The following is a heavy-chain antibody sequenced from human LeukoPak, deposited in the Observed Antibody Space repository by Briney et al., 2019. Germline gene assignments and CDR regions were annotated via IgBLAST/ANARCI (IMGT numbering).Heavy chain of an antibody. J-gene: IGHJ3*02. Sequence: SETLSLTCTVSGGSISSSSYYWGWIRQPPGKGLEWIGSIYHSGSTYYNPSLKSRVTISVDTSKNQFSLKLSSVTAADTAVYYCARKYPDDAFDIWGQGTMVTVSS. D-gene: IGHD2-2*01. CDR3: ARKYPDDAFDI. CDR2: IYHSGST. V-gene: IGHV4-39*07. CDR1: GGSISSSSYY.